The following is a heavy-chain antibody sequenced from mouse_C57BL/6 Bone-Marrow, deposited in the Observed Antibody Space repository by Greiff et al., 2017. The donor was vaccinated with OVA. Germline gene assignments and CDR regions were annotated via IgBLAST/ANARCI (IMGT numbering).Heavy chain of an antibody. Sequence: QVQLQQPGAELVMPGASVKLSCKASGYTFTSYWMHWVKQRPGQGLEWIGEIDPSDSYTNYNQKFKGKSTLTVDQSSSTAYMQLSSLTSEDSAVYDSAREGGYYPFAYWGQGTLVTVSA. V-gene: IGHV1-69*01. CDR1: GYTFTSYW. D-gene: IGHD2-3*01. CDR2: IDPSDSYT. CDR3: AREGGYYPFAY. J-gene: IGHJ3*01.